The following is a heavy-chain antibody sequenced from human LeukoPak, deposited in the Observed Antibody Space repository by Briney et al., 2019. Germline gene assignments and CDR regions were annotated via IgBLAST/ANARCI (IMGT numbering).Heavy chain of an antibody. CDR2: IYHSGST. CDR1: GGSISSGGYY. Sequence: PSETLSLTCTVSGGSISSGGYYWSWIRQPPGKGLEWIGYIYHSGSTNYNPSLKSRVTISLDMFKNQFSLKVSSVTAADTAVYYCASSWTEGYWGPGTLVTVSS. CDR3: ASSWTEGY. J-gene: IGHJ4*02. D-gene: IGHD6-6*01. V-gene: IGHV4-30-2*01.